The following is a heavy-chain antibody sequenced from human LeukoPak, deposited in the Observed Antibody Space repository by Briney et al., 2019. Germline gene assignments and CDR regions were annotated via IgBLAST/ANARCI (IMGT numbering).Heavy chain of an antibody. Sequence: GGSLRLSCAASGFTFSSYSMNWVRQAPGKGLEWVSFISSSSSYIYYADSVKGRFTISRDNAKNSLYLQMNSLRAEDTAVYYCATGGGTTFDYWGQGTLVTVSS. CDR3: ATGGGTTFDY. J-gene: IGHJ4*02. V-gene: IGHV3-21*01. CDR2: ISSSSSYI. D-gene: IGHD4-23*01. CDR1: GFTFSSYS.